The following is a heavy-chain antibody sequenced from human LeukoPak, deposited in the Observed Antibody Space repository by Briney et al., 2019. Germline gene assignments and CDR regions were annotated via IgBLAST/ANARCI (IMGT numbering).Heavy chain of an antibody. V-gene: IGHV3-9*01. D-gene: IGHD2-2*01. CDR3: ARDFCTGCNYYFYGMDV. CDR2: ISANSANI. Sequence: GRSLRLSCAASGFTFDDYVTHWVRQAPGRGLEWVSGISANSANIGYADSVKGRFTLSRDNAKNSLYLQMNSLRTEDTALYYCARDFCTGCNYYFYGMDVWGRGTTVTVSS. CDR1: GFTFDDYV. J-gene: IGHJ6*02.